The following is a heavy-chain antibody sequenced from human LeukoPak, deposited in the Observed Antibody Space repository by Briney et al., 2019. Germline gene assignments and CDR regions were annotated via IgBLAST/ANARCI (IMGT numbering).Heavy chain of an antibody. V-gene: IGHV3-7*03. CDR2: IKEDGSQK. CDR1: GLTFSRRW. J-gene: IGHJ4*02. CDR3: AGDRGYLQFDY. D-gene: IGHD3-10*01. Sequence: GGSLRLSCSASGLTFSRRWMSWVRQTPGKGLEWVANIKEDGSQKYYADSVMGRFTISRDNAENSLYLQLNSLRAEDTAMYYCAGDRGYLQFDYWGQGTLVSVSS.